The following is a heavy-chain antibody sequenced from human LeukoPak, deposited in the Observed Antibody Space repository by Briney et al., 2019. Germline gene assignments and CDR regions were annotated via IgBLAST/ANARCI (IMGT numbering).Heavy chain of an antibody. V-gene: IGHV4-34*01. CDR3: ARGQNCSSTSCYLLDP. J-gene: IGHJ5*02. CDR1: GGSFSGYY. CDR2: INHSGST. D-gene: IGHD2-2*01. Sequence: PSETLSPTCAVYGGSFSGYYWSWIRQPPGKGLEWIGEINHSGSTNYNPSLKSQVTISVDTSKNQFSLKLSSVTAADTAVYYCARGQNCSSTSCYLLDPWGQGTLVTVSS.